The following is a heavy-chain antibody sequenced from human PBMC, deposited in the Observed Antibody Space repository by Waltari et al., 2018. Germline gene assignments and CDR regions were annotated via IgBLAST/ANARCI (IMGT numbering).Heavy chain of an antibody. CDR1: GYSISSGYY. CDR2: IYHSRST. V-gene: IGHV4-38-2*01. CDR3: ARNILRFLEWLLSDNWFDP. J-gene: IGHJ5*02. Sequence: QVQLQESGPGLVKPSETLSLNCAVSGYSISSGYYWGWIRQPPGKGLEWIGSIYHSRSTYYNPSLKSRVTISVDTSKNQFSLKLSSVTAADTAVYYCARNILRFLEWLLSDNWFDPWGQGTLVTVSS. D-gene: IGHD3-3*01.